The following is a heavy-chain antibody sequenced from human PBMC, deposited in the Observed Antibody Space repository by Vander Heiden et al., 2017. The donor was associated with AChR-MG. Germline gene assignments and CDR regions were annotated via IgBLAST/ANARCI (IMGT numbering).Heavy chain of an antibody. V-gene: IGHV3-53*01. CDR1: GFTVSSNY. Sequence: EVQLVESGGGLIQPGGSLRLSCAASGFTVSSNYMSWVRQAPGKGLEWVSVIYSGGSTYYADSVKGRFTISRDNSKNTLYLQMNSLRAEDTAVYYCARESRLPYYYYGMDVWGQGTTVTVSS. J-gene: IGHJ6*02. CDR3: ARESRLPYYYYGMDV. D-gene: IGHD2-15*01. CDR2: IYSGGST.